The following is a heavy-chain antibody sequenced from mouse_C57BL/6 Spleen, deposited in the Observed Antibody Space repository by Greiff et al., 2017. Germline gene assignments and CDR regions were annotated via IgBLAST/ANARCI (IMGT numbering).Heavy chain of an antibody. CDR2: INPNNGGT. Sequence: EVQLQQSGPELVKPGASVKIPCKASGYTFTDYNMAWVKQSPGKSLEWIGDINPNNGGTIYNQKFKGKATLTVDKSSSTAYMELRSLTSEDTAVYYCARLGYYGSSHTYWYFDVWGTGTTVTVSA. J-gene: IGHJ1*03. D-gene: IGHD1-1*01. CDR1: GYTFTDYN. CDR3: ARLGYYGSSHTYWYFDV. V-gene: IGHV1-18*01.